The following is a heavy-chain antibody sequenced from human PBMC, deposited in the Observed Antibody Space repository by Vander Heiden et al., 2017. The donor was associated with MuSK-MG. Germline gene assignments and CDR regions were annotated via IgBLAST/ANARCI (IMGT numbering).Heavy chain of an antibody. CDR1: GYTFSSYG. V-gene: IGHV1-18*01. CDR3: ARPVTTLGYYYYYMDV. CDR2: ISAYNGDT. D-gene: IGHD4-4*01. J-gene: IGHJ6*03. Sequence: QVQLVQSGVEVKKPGPSVKVSCKASGYTFSSYGISWVRQAPGQGLEWMGWISAYNGDTNYGQRLQSRDTMTTDASTSTARMELRSLGSDDAAVYYCARPVTTLGYYYYYMDVWGKGTTVTVSS.